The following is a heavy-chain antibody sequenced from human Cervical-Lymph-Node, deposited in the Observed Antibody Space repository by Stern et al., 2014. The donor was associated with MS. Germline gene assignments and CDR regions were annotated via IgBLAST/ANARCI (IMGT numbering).Heavy chain of an antibody. CDR3: ARGHIPYAYNYLFDY. D-gene: IGHD5-24*01. Sequence: VQLVESGGGVVQPGTSLRLSCAASGFTFRSYGMHWVRQAPGKGLAWVALVWYDGSTAYYRNSVKGRFTISRDNSNNTLFLQMNSLTAEDTAVYYCARGHIPYAYNYLFDYWGQGTLVTVSS. CDR2: VWYDGSTA. CDR1: GFTFRSYG. V-gene: IGHV3-33*01. J-gene: IGHJ4*02.